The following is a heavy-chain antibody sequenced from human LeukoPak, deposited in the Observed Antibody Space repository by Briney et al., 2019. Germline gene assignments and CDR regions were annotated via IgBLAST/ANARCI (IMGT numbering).Heavy chain of an antibody. J-gene: IGHJ2*01. CDR2: ISSGSDYT. D-gene: IGHD3-10*01. CDR3: AKIGVIGNWYYDV. V-gene: IGHV3-23*01. Sequence: GGSLRLSCAASGFIFSSHGMSWVRQAPWKGPEWVSSISSGSDYTFYADSVKGRFTISRDNSKNALYLQMNSLRAGDTAIYHCAKIGVIGNWYYDVWGRGTLVTVSS. CDR1: GFIFSSHG.